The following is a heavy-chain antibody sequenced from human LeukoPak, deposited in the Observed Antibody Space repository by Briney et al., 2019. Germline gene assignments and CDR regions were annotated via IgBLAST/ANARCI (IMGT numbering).Heavy chain of an antibody. Sequence: SQTLSLTCTVSGGSISGDYYWSWIRQPPGKGLEWIGYIYYSGSTYYNPSRKSRVTISVDTSKNQFSLKLSSVTAADTAVYYCAITGYYDSSGSYYFDYWGQGTLVTVSS. D-gene: IGHD3-22*01. V-gene: IGHV4-30-4*01. CDR3: AITGYYDSSGSYYFDY. CDR1: GGSISGDYY. J-gene: IGHJ4*02. CDR2: IYYSGST.